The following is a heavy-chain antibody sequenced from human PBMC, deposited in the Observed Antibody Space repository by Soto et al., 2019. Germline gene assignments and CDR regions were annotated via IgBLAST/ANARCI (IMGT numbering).Heavy chain of an antibody. V-gene: IGHV4-30-4*01. D-gene: IGHD2-2*01. CDR3: ARDIALVPAAPRRGYYYYYGMDV. CDR2: IYYSGST. Sequence: QVQLQESGPGLVKPSQTLSLTCTVSGGSTSSGDYYWSWIRQPPGKGLEWIGYIYYSGSTYYNPSLKSRVTISVDTSKNQFCLKLSSVTAADTAVYYCARDIALVPAAPRRGYYYYYGMDVWGQGTTVTVSS. J-gene: IGHJ6*02. CDR1: GGSTSSGDYY.